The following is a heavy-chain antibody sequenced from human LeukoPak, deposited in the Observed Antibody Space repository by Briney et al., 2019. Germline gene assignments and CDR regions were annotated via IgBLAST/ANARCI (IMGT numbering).Heavy chain of an antibody. V-gene: IGHV1-69*01. D-gene: IGHD4-23*01. CDR1: GGTFSRYA. Sequence: SVKVSCKASGGTFSRYAISWVRQAPGQGLEWMGGIVPMFRTVNYAQKFQGRVTITADESTSTAYMELTSLRSEDTAVYYCAMTGHDYGGKGSDYWGQGTPVTVSS. CDR3: AMTGHDYGGKGSDY. CDR2: IVPMFRTV. J-gene: IGHJ4*02.